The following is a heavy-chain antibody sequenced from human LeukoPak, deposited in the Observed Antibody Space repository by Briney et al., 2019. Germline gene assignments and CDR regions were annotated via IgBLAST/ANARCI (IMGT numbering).Heavy chain of an antibody. D-gene: IGHD6-13*01. CDR2: ISSSSSYI. V-gene: IGHV3-21*01. CDR1: GFTFSSYS. Sequence: GGSLRLSCAASGFTFSSYSMNWGRQAPGKGLEWVSSISSSSSYIYYADSVKGRFTISRDNAKNSLYLQMNSLRAEDTAVYYCARTPAAAGTWGFDYWGQGTLVTVSS. CDR3: ARTPAAAGTWGFDY. J-gene: IGHJ4*02.